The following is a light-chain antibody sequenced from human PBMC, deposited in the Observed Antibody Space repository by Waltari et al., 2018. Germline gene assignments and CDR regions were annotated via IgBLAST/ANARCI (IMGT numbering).Light chain of an antibody. J-gene: IGKJ3*01. V-gene: IGKV1-39*01. CDR3: QQSYTVPPFT. CDR2: AGT. Sequence: DIQMTQSPAFLSASVGDRVTITCRASQNINSDLNWYKHQPGKAPQILIYAGTNLQIGVPSRFSGRGSGTEFTLTISSLQPEDFATYYCQQSYTVPPFTFGPGTKVDVK. CDR1: QNINSD.